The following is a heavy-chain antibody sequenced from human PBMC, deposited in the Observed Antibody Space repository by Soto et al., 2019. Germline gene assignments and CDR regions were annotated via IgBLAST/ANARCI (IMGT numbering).Heavy chain of an antibody. CDR2: IYHSGST. CDR3: ARAWPSVDSYGSGVMDV. Sequence: QVQLQESGPGLVKPSGTLSVTCAVSGGSISSSNWWNWVRQPPGKGLEWIGEIYHSGSTNYNTSLRSRVTIALNKSNNQCSLRVNSVTAADTAEYYCARAWPSVDSYGSGVMDVWGQGTTVTVSS. CDR1: GGSISSSNW. V-gene: IGHV4-4*02. J-gene: IGHJ6*02. D-gene: IGHD5-18*01.